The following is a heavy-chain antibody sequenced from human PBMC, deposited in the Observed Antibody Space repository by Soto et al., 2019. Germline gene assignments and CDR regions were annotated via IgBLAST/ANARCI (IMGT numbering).Heavy chain of an antibody. CDR2: VQYSGST. J-gene: IGHJ4*01. Sequence: PSETLSLTCVVSSGSISGYYWSWIRQTPGKGLEWVGNVQYSGSTNYNPSLKSRVTISLDTSMNQFSLKLKSVTPADTAVYYCARVREYMDGFPFDYWGHGSLVTVSS. CDR3: ARVREYMDGFPFDY. D-gene: IGHD5-18*01. V-gene: IGHV4-59*01. CDR1: SGSISGYY.